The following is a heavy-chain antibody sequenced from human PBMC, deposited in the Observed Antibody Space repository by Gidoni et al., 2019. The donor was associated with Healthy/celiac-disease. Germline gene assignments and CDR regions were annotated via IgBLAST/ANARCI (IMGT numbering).Heavy chain of an antibody. CDR1: GGSISSINL. CDR2: IYHSGST. J-gene: IGHJ6*02. Sequence: QVQLQESGPGLVKPSGTLSLTCAVSGGSISSINLWSWVRQPPGKGLEWIGEIYHSGSTNSNPSLKIRVTISVDKSRNQFSLKLSSVTAADTAVDYCARQKVLWFGELSRYYYGMDVWGQGTTVTVSS. D-gene: IGHD3-10*01. V-gene: IGHV4-4*02. CDR3: ARQKVLWFGELSRYYYGMDV.